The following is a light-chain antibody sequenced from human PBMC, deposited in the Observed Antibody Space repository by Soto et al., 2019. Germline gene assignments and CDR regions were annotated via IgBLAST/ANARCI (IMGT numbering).Light chain of an antibody. V-gene: IGKV3-20*01. CDR1: QSVSNNY. Sequence: EIVLTQSPGTLSLSPGERATLSCRASQSVSNNYLAWYQQKPGQAPRLLIYGASNRATGIPDRFSGSYSGTVFTLTIGSLQPEDFATYYCLQDFNYPRTFGQGTKVDIK. CDR2: GAS. CDR3: LQDFNYPRT. J-gene: IGKJ1*01.